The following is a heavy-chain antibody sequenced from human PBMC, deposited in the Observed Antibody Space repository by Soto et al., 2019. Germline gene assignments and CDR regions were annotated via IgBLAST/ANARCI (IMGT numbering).Heavy chain of an antibody. Sequence: QVQLVQSGAEVKKPGASVKVSCKASGYTFTNFGISWVRQAPGQGLEWMGWISAYNGNTNYAQTSQGRVTMTTDTPTSTAYMEVRSLRFDATAVYSCARGGPPIDSWGQGTLVTVSS. CDR1: GYTFTNFG. V-gene: IGHV1-18*01. D-gene: IGHD3-16*01. J-gene: IGHJ4*02. CDR2: ISAYNGNT. CDR3: ARGGPPIDS.